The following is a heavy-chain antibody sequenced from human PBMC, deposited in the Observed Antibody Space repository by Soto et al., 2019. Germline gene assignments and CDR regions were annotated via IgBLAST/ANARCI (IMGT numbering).Heavy chain of an antibody. CDR2: IKKDGSKI. Sequence: EVQLVDSGGDLVQPGGSLRLSCAASGLSFGSSWMTWVRQAPGKGLEWVANIKKDGSKINYLDSVRGGFTVSRDNAKNSLYLEMNSLRAEDTALYYCARDVSPGSSSLYLDAFDIWGQGTMVTVSS. D-gene: IGHD6-13*01. CDR1: GLSFGSSW. J-gene: IGHJ3*02. V-gene: IGHV3-7*05. CDR3: ARDVSPGSSSLYLDAFDI.